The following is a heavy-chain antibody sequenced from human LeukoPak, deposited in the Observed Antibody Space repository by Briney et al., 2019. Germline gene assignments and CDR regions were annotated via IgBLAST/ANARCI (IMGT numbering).Heavy chain of an antibody. J-gene: IGHJ4*02. CDR3: AKCRSSGCHLTDY. CDR2: ISSSSSYT. CDR1: GFTFSDYY. V-gene: IGHV3-11*03. D-gene: IGHD6-19*01. Sequence: PGGSLRLSCAASGFTFSDYYMSWIRQAPGKGLEWVSYISSSSSYTNYADSVKGRFTISRDNAKNSLYLQMDTLRAEDTAVYYCAKCRSSGCHLTDYWGLGTLVTVHS.